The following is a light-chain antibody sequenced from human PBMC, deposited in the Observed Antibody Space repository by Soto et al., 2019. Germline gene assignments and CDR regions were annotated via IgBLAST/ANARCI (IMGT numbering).Light chain of an antibody. CDR2: DTT. Sequence: QAVVTHVPSLTVSPGGTVTLTCGSSTGAVTNGHYPYWFQQKPRQAPRPLIYDTTTRHSSTPARSSGSLLLTNAALTLSCAQLEDEAEYYCSPAWTAAYMFGTWT. CDR3: SPAWTAAYM. V-gene: IGLV7-46*01. J-gene: IGLJ1*01. CDR1: TGAVTNGHY.